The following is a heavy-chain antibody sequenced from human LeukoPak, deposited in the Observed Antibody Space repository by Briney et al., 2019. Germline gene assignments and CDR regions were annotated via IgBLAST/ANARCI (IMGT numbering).Heavy chain of an antibody. Sequence: PSETLSLTCAVYGGSFSGYYWSWIRQPPGKGLEWVGQINHSGSTNYNPSLKSRVTMSVDTSKNQFSLNLSSVTAADTALYYCARQSQGYCSTSSCHTWFDPWGQGTLVTVSS. D-gene: IGHD2-2*01. V-gene: IGHV4-34*01. J-gene: IGHJ5*02. CDR2: INHSGST. CDR1: GGSFSGYY. CDR3: ARQSQGYCSTSSCHTWFDP.